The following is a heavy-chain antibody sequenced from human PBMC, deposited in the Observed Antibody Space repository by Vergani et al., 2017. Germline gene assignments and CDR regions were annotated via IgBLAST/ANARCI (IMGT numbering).Heavy chain of an antibody. CDR3: ARGGAYDFWSGYYTHYYMDV. V-gene: IGHV1-8*01. D-gene: IGHD3-3*01. CDR2: MNPNSGNT. CDR1: GYTFTSYD. J-gene: IGHJ6*03. Sequence: QVQLVPSGAEVKTPGASVTVSCKASGYTFTSYDINWVRQATGQGLEWMGWMNPNSGNTGYAQKFQGRVTMTRNTSISTAYMELSSLRSEDTAVYYCARGGAYDFWSGYYTHYYMDVWGKGTTVTVSS.